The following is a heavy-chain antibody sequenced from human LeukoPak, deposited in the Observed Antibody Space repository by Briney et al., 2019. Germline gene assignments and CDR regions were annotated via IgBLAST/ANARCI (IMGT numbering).Heavy chain of an antibody. Sequence: PSETLSLTRTVSGGSISSYYWSWIRQPAGKGLEWIGRIYTSGSTNYNPSLKSRVTMSVDTSKNQFSLKLSSVTAADTAVYYCAREELIAAAGTFDYWGQGTLVTVSS. CDR1: GGSISSYY. CDR3: AREELIAAAGTFDY. J-gene: IGHJ4*02. CDR2: IYTSGST. V-gene: IGHV4-4*07. D-gene: IGHD6-13*01.